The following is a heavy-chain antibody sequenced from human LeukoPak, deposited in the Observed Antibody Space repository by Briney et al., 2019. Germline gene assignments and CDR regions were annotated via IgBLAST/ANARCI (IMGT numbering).Heavy chain of an antibody. V-gene: IGHV3-49*04. CDR2: IRSKAYGGTT. CDR3: TRDSDDILTGPAHDAFDI. D-gene: IGHD3-9*01. CDR1: GFTFGDYA. Sequence: GGSLGLSCTASGFTFGDYAMSWVRQAPGKGLEWVGFIRSKAYGGTTEYAASVKGRFTISRDDSKSIAYLQMNSLKTEDTAVYYCTRDSDDILTGPAHDAFDIWGQGTMVTVSS. J-gene: IGHJ3*02.